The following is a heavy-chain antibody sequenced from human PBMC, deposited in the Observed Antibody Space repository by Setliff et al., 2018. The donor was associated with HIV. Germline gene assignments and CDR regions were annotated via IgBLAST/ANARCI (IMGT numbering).Heavy chain of an antibody. D-gene: IGHD2-2*01. J-gene: IGHJ3*02. V-gene: IGHV3-21*01. Sequence: LRLSCAASGFTFSSYSMNWVRQAPGKGLEWVSSISSSSNYIYYADSVKGRFTISRDNAKNSLYLQMSSLRAEDTAVYYCARARYCSSTSCPWDAFDIWGQGTMVTVSS. CDR1: GFTFSSYS. CDR2: ISSSSNYI. CDR3: ARARYCSSTSCPWDAFDI.